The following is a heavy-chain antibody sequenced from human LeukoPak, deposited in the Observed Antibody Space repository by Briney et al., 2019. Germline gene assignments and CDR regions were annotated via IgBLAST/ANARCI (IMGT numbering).Heavy chain of an antibody. CDR1: GGSISSYY. J-gene: IGHJ6*03. CDR2: IYNSGST. Sequence: SETLSLTCTVSGGSISSYYWSWIRQPPGKGLEWIGYIYNSGSTNYNPSLKSRVTISVDTSKNQFSLKLSSVTAADTAVYYCAGGYKYAYYDYYYMDVWGKGTTVTVSS. D-gene: IGHD5-24*01. V-gene: IGHV4-59*01. CDR3: AGGYKYAYYDYYYMDV.